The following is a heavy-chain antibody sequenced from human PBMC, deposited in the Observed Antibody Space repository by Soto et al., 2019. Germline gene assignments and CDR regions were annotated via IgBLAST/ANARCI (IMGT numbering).Heavy chain of an antibody. Sequence: SETLSLTCTVSGGSLSSGGYYWSWIRPHPGKGLEWIGYIYYSGSTYYNPSLKSRVTISVDTSKNQFSLKLSSVTAADTAVYYCARFIVVVQDTTKKKNWFDPWGQGTLVTSPQ. V-gene: IGHV4-31*03. CDR2: IYYSGST. J-gene: IGHJ5*02. D-gene: IGHD2-2*01. CDR3: ARFIVVVQDTTKKKNWFDP. CDR1: GGSLSSGGYY.